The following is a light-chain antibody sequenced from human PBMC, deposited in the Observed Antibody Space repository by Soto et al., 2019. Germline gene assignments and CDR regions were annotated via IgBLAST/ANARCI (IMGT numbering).Light chain of an antibody. CDR2: EVS. V-gene: IGLV2-14*01. CDR1: SSDVGAYNY. CDR3: FSFTTDWTHV. J-gene: IGLJ1*01. Sequence: QSALTQPASVSGSPGQSITISCTGTSSDVGAYNYVSWFQQHPGKAPTLIISEVSNRPSGVSNRSSGSKSGNAASLTISGLQAEDEADYFCFSFTTDWTHVFGTGTKLTVL.